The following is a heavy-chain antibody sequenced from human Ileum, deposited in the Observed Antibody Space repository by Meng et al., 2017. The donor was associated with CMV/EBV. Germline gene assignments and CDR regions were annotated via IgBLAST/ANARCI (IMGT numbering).Heavy chain of an antibody. V-gene: IGHV4-31*02. CDR3: AIAAAGMEDAVYFDY. J-gene: IGHJ4*02. D-gene: IGHD6-13*01. CDR2: IYHSGAT. Sequence: SGGSISSGGFYWRWIRQHPGKGLQWIGYIYHSGATYYNPSLKSRVTISVDTSKNQFSLNLSSVTAADTALYYCAIAAAGMEDAVYFDYWGQGTLVTVSS. CDR1: GGSISSGGFY.